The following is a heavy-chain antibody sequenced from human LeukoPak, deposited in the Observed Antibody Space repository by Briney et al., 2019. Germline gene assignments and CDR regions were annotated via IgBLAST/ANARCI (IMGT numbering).Heavy chain of an antibody. CDR3: ARQGTSSSWYLDGMDV. Sequence: SETLSLTCAVSGGSISSSNWWSWVRQPPGKGLEWIGEIYHSGSTNYNPSLKSRVTISVDKSKNQFSLKLSSVTAADTAVYYCARQGTSSSWYLDGMDVWGQGTTVTVSS. J-gene: IGHJ6*02. V-gene: IGHV4-4*02. CDR1: GGSISSSNW. CDR2: IYHSGST. D-gene: IGHD6-13*01.